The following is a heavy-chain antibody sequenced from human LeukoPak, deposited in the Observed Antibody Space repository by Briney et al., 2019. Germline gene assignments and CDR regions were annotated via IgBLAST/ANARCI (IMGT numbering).Heavy chain of an antibody. CDR2: INHSRST. J-gene: IGHJ4*02. V-gene: IGHV4-34*01. D-gene: IGHD1-1*01. Sequence: PSETLSLTCAVYGGSFSGYYWSWIRQPPGKGLEWIGEINHSRSTNYNPSLKSRVTISVDTSKNQFSLKLSSVTAADTAVYYCARTWNFDYWGQGTLVTVSS. CDR1: GGSFSGYY. CDR3: ARTWNFDY.